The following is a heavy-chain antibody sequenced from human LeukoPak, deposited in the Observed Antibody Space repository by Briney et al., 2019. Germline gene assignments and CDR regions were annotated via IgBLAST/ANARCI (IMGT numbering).Heavy chain of an antibody. V-gene: IGHV4-34*01. CDR3: ATRGGYCSGGSCYHFDY. D-gene: IGHD2-15*01. J-gene: IGHJ4*02. Sequence: SETLSLTCAVYGGSFSGYYWSWIRQPPGKGPEWIGEINHSGSTNYNPSLKSRVTISVDTSKNQFSLKLSSVTAADTAVYYCATRGGYCSGGSCYHFDYWGQGTLVTVSS. CDR2: INHSGST. CDR1: GGSFSGYY.